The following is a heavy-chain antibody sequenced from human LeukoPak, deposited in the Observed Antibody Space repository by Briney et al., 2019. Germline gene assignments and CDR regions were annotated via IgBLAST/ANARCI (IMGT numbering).Heavy chain of an antibody. CDR2: INSDGSST. J-gene: IGHJ4*02. CDR3: AKGGRNVIDY. D-gene: IGHD1-26*01. Sequence: GGSLRLSCAASGFTFSSYWIHWVRQAPGKGLVWVSRINSDGSSTSYAVSLKGRLTISRDNAKNTLYLQMNSLRDEDTAVYYCAKGGRNVIDYWGQGTLVTVSS. CDR1: GFTFSSYW. V-gene: IGHV3-74*01.